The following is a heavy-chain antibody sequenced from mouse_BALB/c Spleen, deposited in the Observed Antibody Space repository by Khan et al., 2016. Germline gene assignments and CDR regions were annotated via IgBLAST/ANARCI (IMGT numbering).Heavy chain of an antibody. J-gene: IGHJ4*01. CDR2: ISYDGSN. D-gene: IGHD2-1*01. CDR3: AIYYGNYYAMDY. CDR1: GYSITSGYY. V-gene: IGHV3-6*02. Sequence: EVQLQESGPGLVKPSQSLSLTCSVTGYSITSGYYWNWIRQFPGNKLEWMGYISYDGSNNYNPSLKNRISITRDTSKNQFFLKLNSVTTEDTATYYCAIYYGNYYAMDYWGQGTSVTVSS.